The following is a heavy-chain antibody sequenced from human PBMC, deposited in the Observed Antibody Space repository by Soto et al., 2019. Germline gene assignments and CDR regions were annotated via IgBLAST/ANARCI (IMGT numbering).Heavy chain of an antibody. V-gene: IGHV3-23*01. CDR3: AKDQSKPAIFVVVTLS. J-gene: IGHJ5*02. Sequence: EVQLLESGGGLGQPGGSLRLSCAGSGFTFSRFAMSWFRQVPGKGLEWVSAISGSGQTTYYADSVKGRFTVSRDNSNNTLYLQMNSLRAEDTAVYYCAKDQSKPAIFVVVTLSWGQGTLVTGSS. CDR1: GFTFSRFA. D-gene: IGHD3-3*01. CDR2: ISGSGQTT.